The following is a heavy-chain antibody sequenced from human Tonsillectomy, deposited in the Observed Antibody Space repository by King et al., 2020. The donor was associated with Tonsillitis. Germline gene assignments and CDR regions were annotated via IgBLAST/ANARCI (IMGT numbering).Heavy chain of an antibody. CDR1: GFTFDDYA. CDR3: AKDFHPTVTTSPYYYSYYGMDV. V-gene: IGHV3-9*01. Sequence: VQLVESGGGLVQPGRSLRLSCAASGFTFDDYAMHWVRQAPGKGLEWVSGISRNSASIGYADSVKGRFTISRDNAKNSLCLQMNSLRTEDTALYYCAKDFHPTVTTSPYYYSYYGMDVWGQGTTVTVSS. CDR2: ISRNSASI. D-gene: IGHD4-11*01. J-gene: IGHJ6*02.